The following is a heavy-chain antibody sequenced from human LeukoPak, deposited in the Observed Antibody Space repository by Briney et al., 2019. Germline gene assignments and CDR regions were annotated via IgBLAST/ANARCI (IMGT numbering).Heavy chain of an antibody. V-gene: IGHV4-34*01. CDR3: ARFKVRGVTRYYYYGMDV. J-gene: IGHJ6*02. Sequence: SETLSLTCAVYGGSFSGYYWSWIRQPPGKGLEWIGEINHSGSTNYNPSLKSRVTISVDTSKNQFSLKLSSVTAADTAVYYCARFKVRGVTRYYYYGMDVRGQGTTVTVSS. CDR1: GGSFSGYY. CDR2: INHSGST. D-gene: IGHD3-10*01.